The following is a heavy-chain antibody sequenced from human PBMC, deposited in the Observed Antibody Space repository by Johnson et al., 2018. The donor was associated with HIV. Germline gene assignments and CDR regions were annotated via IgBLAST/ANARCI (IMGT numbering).Heavy chain of an antibody. J-gene: IGHJ3*02. CDR2: IRYDGSNK. Sequence: QVQLVESGGGLVKPGGSLRLSCAASGFTFSSYGMHWVRQAPGKGLEWVAFIRYDGSNKYYADSVKGRFTISRDNSKNTLYLQMNSLRAEDTAVYYCARDLTRGYSPRGAFDIWGQGTMVTVSS. V-gene: IGHV3-30*02. D-gene: IGHD5-18*01. CDR1: GFTFSSYG. CDR3: ARDLTRGYSPRGAFDI.